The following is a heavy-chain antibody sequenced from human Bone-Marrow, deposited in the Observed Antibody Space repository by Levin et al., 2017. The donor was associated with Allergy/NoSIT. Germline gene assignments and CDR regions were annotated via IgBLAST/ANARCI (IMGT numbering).Heavy chain of an antibody. CDR3: AKEQDSSTWYGVDS. J-gene: IGHJ4*02. V-gene: IGHV3-23*01. D-gene: IGHD6-13*01. Sequence: PGGSLRLSCAISGFTFTKFAMTWVRQAPGKGLEWVSTITGSGQTKFYAASVRGRFTISRDDSTDTLYLQIQSLRADDTAVYYCAKEQDSSTWYGVDSWGQGTQVTVSS. CDR1: GFTFTKFA. CDR2: ITGSGQTK.